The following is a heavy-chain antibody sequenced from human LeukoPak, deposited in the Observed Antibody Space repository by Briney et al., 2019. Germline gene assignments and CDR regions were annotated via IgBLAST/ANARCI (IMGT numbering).Heavy chain of an antibody. J-gene: IGHJ4*02. V-gene: IGHV1-2*02. CDR2: IHPNGPDT. D-gene: IGHD3-10*01. Sequence: GASVKVSCKASGYTFSDHHILWVRQAPGQGLEWMGWIHPNGPDTKYAQKFQGRMTMTTDTSISTAYMELNRVTSDDTAVYYCSGHYGPGPVWGQGTLITASS. CDR3: SGHYGPGPV. CDR1: GYTFSDHH.